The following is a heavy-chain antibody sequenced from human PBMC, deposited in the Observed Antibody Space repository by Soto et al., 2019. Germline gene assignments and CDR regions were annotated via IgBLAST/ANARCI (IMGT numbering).Heavy chain of an antibody. CDR3: ATFPITIFGVVNGMDV. CDR2: INPSGGST. V-gene: IGHV1-46*01. D-gene: IGHD3-3*01. J-gene: IGHJ6*02. Sequence: ASVKVSCKASGYTFTSYYMHWVRQAPGQGLEWMGIINPSGGSTSYAQKFQGRVTMTRDTSTSTVYMELSSLRSEDTAVYYCATFPITIFGVVNGMDVWGQGTTVTVSS. CDR1: GYTFTSYY.